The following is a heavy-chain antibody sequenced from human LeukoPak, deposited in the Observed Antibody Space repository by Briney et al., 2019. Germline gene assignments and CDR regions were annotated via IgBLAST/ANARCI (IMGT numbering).Heavy chain of an antibody. CDR3: ARGGCSSTSCYNWFDP. CDR2: IIPIFGTA. D-gene: IGHD2-2*01. CDR1: GGTFSSYA. J-gene: IGHJ5*02. Sequence: SVKVSCKASGGTFSSYAISWVRQAPGQGLEWMGGIIPIFGTANYAQKFQGRVTITADESTSTAYMELSSLRSEDTAVYYCARGGCSSTSCYNWFDPWGQGTLVTVSS. V-gene: IGHV1-69*01.